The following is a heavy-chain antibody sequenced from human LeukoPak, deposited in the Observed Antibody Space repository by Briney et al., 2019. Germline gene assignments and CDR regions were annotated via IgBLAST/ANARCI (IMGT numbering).Heavy chain of an antibody. J-gene: IGHJ4*02. V-gene: IGHV1-46*01. CDR2: INPSSGGT. Sequence: GASVKVSCKASGYTFTSYAMHWVRQAPGQGLEWMGIINPSSGGTSYAQKFQGRVTMTRDTSTRTVYMDLSSLRSEDTAVYYCARSDDSHGSDYWGQGTLVTVSS. CDR1: GYTFTSYA. CDR3: ARSDDSHGSDY. D-gene: IGHD3-10*01.